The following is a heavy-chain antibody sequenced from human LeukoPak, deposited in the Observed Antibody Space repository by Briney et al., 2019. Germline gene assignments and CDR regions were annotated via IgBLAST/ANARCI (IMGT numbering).Heavy chain of an antibody. CDR2: INPNSGGT. Sequence: AAVKVSCKASGYTFTDYYMHWVRQAPGQGLEWMGWINPNSGGTNFAQKFQGRVAMTRDTSISTAYLELGSLRSDDTAVYFCARARWQLVPYFDSWGQGTLVTVSS. CDR1: GYTFTDYY. D-gene: IGHD6-6*01. CDR3: ARARWQLVPYFDS. V-gene: IGHV1-2*02. J-gene: IGHJ4*02.